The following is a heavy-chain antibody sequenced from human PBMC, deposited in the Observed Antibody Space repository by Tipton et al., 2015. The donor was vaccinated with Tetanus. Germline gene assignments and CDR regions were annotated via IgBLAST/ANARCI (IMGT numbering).Heavy chain of an antibody. CDR3: ARGYAGGAWDV. J-gene: IGHJ4*02. V-gene: IGHV6-1*01. Sequence: GLVKPSQTLSVTCVISGDRLSSDIAAWYWIRQSPSRGLEWLGRTYYRSKWSNDYAVSVKSRVTITSDTSKNQFSLQLGSVTPEDTAVYCCARGYAGGAWDVWGQGNLVTVSS. D-gene: IGHD2-2*01. CDR1: GDRLSSDIAA. CDR2: TYYRSKWSN.